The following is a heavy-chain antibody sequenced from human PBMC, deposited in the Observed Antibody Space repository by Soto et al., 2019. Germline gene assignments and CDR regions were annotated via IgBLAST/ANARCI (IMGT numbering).Heavy chain of an antibody. Sequence: PGGSLRLSCTASGFTFGDYAMSWFRQAPGKGLEWVGFIRSKAYGGTTEYAASVKGRFTISRDDSKSIAYLQMNSLKTEDTAVYYCTRGGGYGFNQLRFLEWFGADPWGQGTLVTVSS. D-gene: IGHD3-3*01. CDR1: GFTFGDYA. CDR2: IRSKAYGGTT. V-gene: IGHV3-49*03. J-gene: IGHJ5*02. CDR3: TRGGGYGFNQLRFLEWFGADP.